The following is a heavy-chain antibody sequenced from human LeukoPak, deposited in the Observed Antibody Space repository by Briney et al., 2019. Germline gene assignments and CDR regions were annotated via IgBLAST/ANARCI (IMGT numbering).Heavy chain of an antibody. Sequence: SETLSLTCTVSGGSMSPYHWGWLRQPPGKGLEWTGYIYYSGSTNYNPSLNSRVTISVDTSKNQFSLRLSSVTAADTAVYYCARAVSGRFDYWGQGTLVTVSS. J-gene: IGHJ4*02. CDR2: IYYSGST. CDR1: GGSMSPYH. CDR3: ARAVSGRFDY. D-gene: IGHD6-19*01. V-gene: IGHV4-59*08.